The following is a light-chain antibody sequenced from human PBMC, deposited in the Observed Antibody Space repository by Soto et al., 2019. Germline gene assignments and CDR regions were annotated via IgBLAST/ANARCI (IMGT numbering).Light chain of an antibody. CDR1: SSNFGAGYD. CDR3: QSFDSSLRVVV. CDR2: RNN. J-gene: IGLJ2*01. V-gene: IGLV1-40*01. Sequence: QAVLTQPPSVSGAPGQRVTISCTGSSSNFGAGYDVHWYQHLPGTDPKLLIYRNNNRPSGVPDRFSGSKSGTSASLAITGLQADDEADYYCQSFDSSLRVVVFGGGTKLTVL.